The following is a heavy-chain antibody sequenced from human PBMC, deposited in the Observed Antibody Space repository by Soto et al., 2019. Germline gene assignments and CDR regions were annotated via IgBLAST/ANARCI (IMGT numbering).Heavy chain of an antibody. J-gene: IGHJ5*02. CDR2: IYYSGST. Sequence: SETLSLTCTVSGGSISSSSYYWGWIRQPPGKGLEWIGSIYYSGSTYYNQSLKSRVTISVDTSKNQFSLKLSSVTAADTAVYYCAIHEIMITFGGVIVVNWFDPWGQGTLVTVSS. CDR3: AIHEIMITFGGVIVVNWFDP. V-gene: IGHV4-39*01. D-gene: IGHD3-16*02. CDR1: GGSISSSSYY.